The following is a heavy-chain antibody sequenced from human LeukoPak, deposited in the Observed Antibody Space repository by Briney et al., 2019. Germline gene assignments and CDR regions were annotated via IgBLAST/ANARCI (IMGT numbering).Heavy chain of an antibody. D-gene: IGHD2-8*01. CDR1: GFTFSSNA. Sequence: GSLRLSCAASGFTFSSNAMSWVRQAPGKGLEWVSAISGSGGSTYYADSVKGRFTISRDNSKSTLNLQMNSLRVEDTAVYYCAKDRGVLMVYNYFDYWGQGTLVTVSS. CDR2: ISGSGGST. CDR3: AKDRGVLMVYNYFDY. V-gene: IGHV3-23*01. J-gene: IGHJ4*02.